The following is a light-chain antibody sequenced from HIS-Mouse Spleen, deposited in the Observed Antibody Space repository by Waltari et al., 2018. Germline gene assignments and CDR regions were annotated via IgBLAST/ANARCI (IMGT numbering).Light chain of an antibody. CDR1: SSDVGGYTF. J-gene: IGLJ3*02. Sequence: QSALTQPASVSGSPGQSITISCTGTSSDVGGYTFVSCYQQHTGKAPKLMIYEVSNRHSGVSNRFSGSKSGNTASLTISGLQAEDEADYYCSSYTSSSTLDWVFGGGTKLTVL. CDR2: EVS. CDR3: SSYTSSSTLDWV. V-gene: IGLV2-14*01.